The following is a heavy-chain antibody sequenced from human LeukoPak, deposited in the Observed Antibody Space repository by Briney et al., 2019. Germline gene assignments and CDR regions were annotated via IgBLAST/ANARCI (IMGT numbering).Heavy chain of an antibody. Sequence: GGSLRLSCAASGFIFSSYAMSWVRQAPGKGLEWVSAISGSGGSTYYADSVKGRFTISRDNSKNTLYLQMNSLRAEDTAVYYCAKDRVVVTAKHFDYWGQGTLVTVSS. J-gene: IGHJ4*02. CDR3: AKDRVVVTAKHFDY. V-gene: IGHV3-23*01. CDR2: ISGSGGST. D-gene: IGHD2-21*02. CDR1: GFIFSSYA.